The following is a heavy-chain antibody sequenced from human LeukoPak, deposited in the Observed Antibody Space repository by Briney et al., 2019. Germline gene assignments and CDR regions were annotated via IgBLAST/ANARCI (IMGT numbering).Heavy chain of an antibody. CDR3: AKEGRSSHFYYGMDV. J-gene: IGHJ6*02. CDR2: ISGSGGST. V-gene: IGHV3-23*01. CDR1: GFTLSSCA. Sequence: GGSLRLSCAASGFTLSSCAMSWVRQAPGKGLEWVSAISGSGGSTYYADSVKGRFTISRDNSKNTLYLQMNSLRAEDTAVYYCAKEGRSSHFYYGMDVWGQGTTVTVSS. D-gene: IGHD3-16*02.